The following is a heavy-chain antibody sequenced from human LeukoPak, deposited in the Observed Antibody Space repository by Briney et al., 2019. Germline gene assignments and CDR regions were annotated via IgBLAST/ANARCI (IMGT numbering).Heavy chain of an antibody. V-gene: IGHV3-74*01. CDR2: INSDGSSI. Sequence: GGSLRLSCAASGFTFSSYWMHWVRQAPGKGLVWVSRINSDGSSISYADSVKGRLTISRDNAKNTLYLQTNSLRAEDTAVYYCARGTGYGVFDYWGQGTLVTVSS. J-gene: IGHJ4*02. CDR3: ARGTGYGVFDY. CDR1: GFTFSSYW. D-gene: IGHD1-14*01.